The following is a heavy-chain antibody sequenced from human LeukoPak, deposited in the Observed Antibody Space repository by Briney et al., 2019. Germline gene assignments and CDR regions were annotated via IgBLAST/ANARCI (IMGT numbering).Heavy chain of an antibody. CDR1: EFTFSNYN. D-gene: IGHD1-1*01. V-gene: IGHV3-21*01. J-gene: IGHJ3*02. CDR2: ISSSSSSI. Sequence: GGSLRLSCAASEFTFSNYNINWVRQAPGKGLEWVSSISSSSSSIYYADSVKGRFTISRDNAKNSLYLQMNSLRAEDTAVYYCARGWNRDGFDMWGQGTMVTVSS. CDR3: ARGWNRDGFDM.